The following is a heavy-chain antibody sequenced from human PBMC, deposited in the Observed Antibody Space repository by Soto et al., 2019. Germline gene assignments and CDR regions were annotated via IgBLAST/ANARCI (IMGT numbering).Heavy chain of an antibody. CDR2: ISSSSSYI. Sequence: GGSLRLSCAASGFTFSSYSMNWVRQAPGKGLEWVSSISSSSSYIYYADSVKGRFTISRDNAKNSLYLQMNSLRAEDTAVYYCAREVYYYDSSGPNADPYFDYWVQGTLVTVSS. D-gene: IGHD3-22*01. CDR3: AREVYYYDSSGPNADPYFDY. J-gene: IGHJ4*02. CDR1: GFTFSSYS. V-gene: IGHV3-21*01.